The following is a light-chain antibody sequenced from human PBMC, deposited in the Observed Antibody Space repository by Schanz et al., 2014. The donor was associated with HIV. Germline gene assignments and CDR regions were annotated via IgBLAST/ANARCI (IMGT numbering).Light chain of an antibody. CDR1: SSDVGSYNL. Sequence: QSALTQPASVSGSPGQSITISCTGTSSDVGSYNLVSWYQQHPGKAPKVVVYGVFDRPSGVSNRFSGSKSGNTASLTISGLQAEDEADYYCSSYATTKDLLFGGGTKLTVL. J-gene: IGLJ2*01. CDR3: SSYATTKDLL. V-gene: IGLV2-23*02. CDR2: GVF.